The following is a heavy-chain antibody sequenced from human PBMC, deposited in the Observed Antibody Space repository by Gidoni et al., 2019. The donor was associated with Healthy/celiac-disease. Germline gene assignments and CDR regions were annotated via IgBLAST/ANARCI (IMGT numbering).Heavy chain of an antibody. V-gene: IGHV4-59*01. CDR2: IYYSGST. CDR3: AREMAYFDY. CDR1: GGSISSYY. Sequence: QVQLQESVPGLVKPSETLSLTCTVSGGSISSYYWSWIRQPPGKGLEWIGYIYYSGSTNYNPSLKSRVTISVDTSKNQFSLKLSSVTAADTAVYYCAREMAYFDYWGQGTLVTVSS. J-gene: IGHJ4*02.